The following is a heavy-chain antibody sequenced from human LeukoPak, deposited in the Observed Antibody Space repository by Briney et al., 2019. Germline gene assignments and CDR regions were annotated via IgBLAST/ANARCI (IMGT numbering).Heavy chain of an antibody. J-gene: IGHJ4*02. CDR1: GFTFSSYG. CDR3: AKEPMRLEYYFDY. D-gene: IGHD5-12*01. V-gene: IGHV3-30*18. CDR2: ISYDGSNK. Sequence: GGSLRLSCAASGFTFSSYGMHWVRQAPGKGLEWVPVISYDGSNKYYADSVKGRFTISRDNSKNTLYLQMNSLRAEDTAVYYCAKEPMRLEYYFDYWGQGTLVTVSS.